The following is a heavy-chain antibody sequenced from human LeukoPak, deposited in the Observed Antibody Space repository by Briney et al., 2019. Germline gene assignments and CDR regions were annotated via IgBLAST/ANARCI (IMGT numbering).Heavy chain of an antibody. D-gene: IGHD3-22*01. CDR2: MSGSGGST. J-gene: IGHJ4*02. V-gene: IGHV3-23*01. Sequence: PGGSLRLSCVASGFTLSSYAVSWVRQAPGKGLEWVSSMSGSGGSTYYADSMKGRFTISRDNAKNTLYLQMDSLRAEDTAVYYCARGSYYYDSSGYYRGIDYWGQGTLVTVSS. CDR1: GFTLSSYA. CDR3: ARGSYYYDSSGYYRGIDY.